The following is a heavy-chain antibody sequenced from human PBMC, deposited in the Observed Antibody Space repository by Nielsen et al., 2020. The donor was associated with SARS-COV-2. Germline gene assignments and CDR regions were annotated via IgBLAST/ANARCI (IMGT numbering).Heavy chain of an antibody. CDR2: IYYSGAT. Sequence: GSLRLSCTVSGGSISRYYWSWIRQPPGKGLEWIAYIYYSGATNYNPSLKSRVTISADTSKNQFSLKLRSVTAADTAVYYCARLPAGTVSFDIWGQGTMVTVS. CDR1: GGSISRYY. J-gene: IGHJ3*02. D-gene: IGHD2-2*01. CDR3: ARLPAGTVSFDI. V-gene: IGHV4-59*08.